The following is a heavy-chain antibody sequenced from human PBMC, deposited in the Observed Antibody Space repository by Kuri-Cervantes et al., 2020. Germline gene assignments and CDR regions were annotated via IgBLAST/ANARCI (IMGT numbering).Heavy chain of an antibody. J-gene: IGHJ6*02. CDR3: ARGYPEYSYGLGLYYYYYGMDV. D-gene: IGHD5-18*01. CDR1: GYTFTSYY. CDR2: MNPNSGNT. V-gene: IGHV1-8*02. Sequence: ASVKVSCKASGYTFTSYYMHWVRQAPGQGLEWMGWMNPNSGNTGYAQKFQGRVTMTRNTSISTAYMELSSLRSEDTAVYYCARGYPEYSYGLGLYYYYYGMDVWGQGTTVTVSS.